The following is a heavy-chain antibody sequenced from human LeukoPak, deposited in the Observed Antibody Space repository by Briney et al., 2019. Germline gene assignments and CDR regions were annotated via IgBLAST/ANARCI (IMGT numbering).Heavy chain of an antibody. Sequence: ASVKVSCKASGYTFTSYYMHWVRQAPGQGLEWMGIINPSGGSTSYAQKFQGRVTMTRDMSTSTVYMELSSLRSEDTAVYYCARDGDSSGSYYYYYTDVWGKGTTVTVSS. V-gene: IGHV1-46*01. CDR3: ARDGDSSGSYYYYYTDV. J-gene: IGHJ6*03. D-gene: IGHD3-22*01. CDR1: GYTFTSYY. CDR2: INPSGGST.